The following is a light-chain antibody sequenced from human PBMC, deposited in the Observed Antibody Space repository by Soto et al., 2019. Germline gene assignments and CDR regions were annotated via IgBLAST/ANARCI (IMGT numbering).Light chain of an antibody. CDR2: AAS. Sequence: AMQMTQSPSSLSASVGDRVTITCRASQGIRNDLGWYQQKPGKAPKLLIYAASSLQSGVPTRFSGSGSGTDFTLTISSLKPEDFATYYCLQDYNYPLTFGGGTKVEIK. CDR1: QGIRND. J-gene: IGKJ4*01. V-gene: IGKV1-6*01. CDR3: LQDYNYPLT.